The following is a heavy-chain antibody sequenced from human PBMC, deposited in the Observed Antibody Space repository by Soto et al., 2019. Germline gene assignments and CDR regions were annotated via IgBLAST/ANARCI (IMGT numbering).Heavy chain of an antibody. J-gene: IGHJ4*02. CDR2: ISYDGSNK. Sequence: QVQLVESGGGVVQPGGSLRLSCAASGFTFSSYAMHWVRQAPGKGLEWVAVISYDGSNKYYADSVKGRFTISRDNSKNTLYLQMNSLRAEDTAVYYCARGLVVAGFDYWGQGTLVTVSS. CDR3: ARGLVVAGFDY. CDR1: GFTFSSYA. V-gene: IGHV3-30-3*01. D-gene: IGHD2-15*01.